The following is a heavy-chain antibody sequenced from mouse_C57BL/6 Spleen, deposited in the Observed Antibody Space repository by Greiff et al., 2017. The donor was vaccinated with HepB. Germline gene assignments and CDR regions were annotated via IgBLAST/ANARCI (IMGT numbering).Heavy chain of an antibody. D-gene: IGHD1-1*01. Sequence: EVKLMESGGGLVKPGGSLKLSCAASGFTFSDYGMHWVRQAPEKGLEWVAYISSGSSTIYYADTVKGRFTISRDNAKNTLFLQMTSLRSEDTAMYYCARPSYYYGSSWYAMDYWGQGTSVTVSS. V-gene: IGHV5-17*01. J-gene: IGHJ4*01. CDR2: ISSGSSTI. CDR3: ARPSYYYGSSWYAMDY. CDR1: GFTFSDYG.